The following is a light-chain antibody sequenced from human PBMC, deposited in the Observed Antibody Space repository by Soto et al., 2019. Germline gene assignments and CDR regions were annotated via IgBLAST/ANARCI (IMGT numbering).Light chain of an antibody. Sequence: EIVLPQSPGTLSLSPGERATLSCRARQSVSSSYLAWYQQKPGQAPWLLLYGVSSRATGLADRFSGSGSGTGLTLTISRLGPEDYEVDYCQRYGSFPPGYTFGQGTKLEIK. V-gene: IGKV3-20*01. J-gene: IGKJ2*01. CDR3: QRYGSFPPGYT. CDR2: GVS. CDR1: QSVSSSY.